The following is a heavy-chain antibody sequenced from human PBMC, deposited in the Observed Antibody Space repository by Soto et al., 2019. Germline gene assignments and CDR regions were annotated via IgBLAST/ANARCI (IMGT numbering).Heavy chain of an antibody. CDR1: GFTFSSHG. D-gene: IGHD5-12*01. Sequence: GSLRLSCAASGFTFSSHGMSWIRQAPGKGLEWISGLSRGGGSTYYVDSVKGRFTISRDNAKNTLDLIMKSLRVEDTALYYCARDGQYRTDGFDIWGQGTMVTVSS. CDR2: LSRGGGST. CDR3: ARDGQYRTDGFDI. J-gene: IGHJ3*02. V-gene: IGHV3-23*01.